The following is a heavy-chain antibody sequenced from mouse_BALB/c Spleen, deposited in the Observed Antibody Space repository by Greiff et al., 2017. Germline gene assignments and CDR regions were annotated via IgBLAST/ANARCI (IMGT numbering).Heavy chain of an antibody. CDR2: ISYSGST. J-gene: IGHJ4*01. V-gene: IGHV3-8*02. CDR1: GDSITSGY. D-gene: IGHD2-4*01. Sequence: EVKLVESGPSLVKPSQTLSLTCSVTGDSITSGYWNWIRKFPGNKLEYMGYISYSGSTYYNPSLKSRISITRDTSKNQYYLQLNSVTTEDTATYYCARYEDYDESYAMDYWGQGTSVTVSS. CDR3: ARYEDYDESYAMDY.